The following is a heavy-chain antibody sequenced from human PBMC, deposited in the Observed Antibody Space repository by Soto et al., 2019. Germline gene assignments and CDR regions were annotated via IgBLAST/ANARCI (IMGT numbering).Heavy chain of an antibody. CDR1: GGTFSSYA. V-gene: IGHV1-69*06. CDR2: IIPIFGTA. Sequence: QVQLVQSGAEVKKPGSSVKVSCKASGGTFSSYAISWVRQAPGQGLEWMGGIIPIFGTANYAQKFQGRVTITAGKSTSTAYMELSSLRSEDTGVYYCARVGIVVVVAAMGGANNWFDPWGQGTLVTVSS. J-gene: IGHJ5*02. CDR3: ARVGIVVVVAAMGGANNWFDP. D-gene: IGHD2-15*01.